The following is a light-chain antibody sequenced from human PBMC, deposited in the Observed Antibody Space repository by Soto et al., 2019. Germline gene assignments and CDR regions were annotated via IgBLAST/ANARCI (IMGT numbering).Light chain of an antibody. J-gene: IGKJ1*01. CDR3: QQYNSWPPWT. Sequence: DIVMTQSPATLSLSPGDRATLSCRGSQSVSSNLAWYQQKPCQAPRLLIYGAYTRATGIPARFSGSGSGTEFTLTISSLQSEDFAVYYCQQYNSWPPWTCGQGTKVDIK. V-gene: IGKV3-15*01. CDR2: GAY. CDR1: QSVSSN.